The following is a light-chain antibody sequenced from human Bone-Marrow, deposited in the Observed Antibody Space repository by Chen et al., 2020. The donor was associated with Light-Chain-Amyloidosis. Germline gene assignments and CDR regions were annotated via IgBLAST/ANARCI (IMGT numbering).Light chain of an antibody. CDR2: EVS. J-gene: IGLJ2*01. Sequence: QSALTQPASVSGSPGQSITISCTGTSRDIGTFNYVSWYQQHPGKAPQLIIFEVSNRPSGVSDRFSGSKSGNTDSLTISGLQPGDEADFYCSSYTSTTTDVIFGGGTKLTVL. CDR3: SSYTSTTTDVI. V-gene: IGLV2-14*01. CDR1: SRDIGTFNY.